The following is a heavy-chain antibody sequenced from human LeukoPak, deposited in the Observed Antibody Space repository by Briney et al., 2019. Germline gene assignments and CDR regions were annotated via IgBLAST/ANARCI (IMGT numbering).Heavy chain of an antibody. D-gene: IGHD3-10*01. J-gene: IGHJ5*02. CDR1: GGSISSYY. CDR3: TREVHGSGSYYNWFDP. CDR2: IYYSGST. V-gene: IGHV4-59*01. Sequence: SETLSLTCTVSGGSISSYYWSWIRQPPGKGLEWIGYIYYSGSTNYNPSLKSRVTISVDTSKNQFSLRLSSVTAADTAVYYCTREVHGSGSYYNWFDPWGQGTLVTVSS.